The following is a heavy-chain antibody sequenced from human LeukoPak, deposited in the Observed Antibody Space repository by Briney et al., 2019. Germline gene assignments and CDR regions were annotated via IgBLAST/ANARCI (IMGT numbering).Heavy chain of an antibody. CDR2: MKQDGREK. V-gene: IGHV3-7*03. Sequence: GGSLRLSCVASGFIFSNYWMSWVRQVPGKGLEWVANMKQDGREKYLVDSVKGRFTISRDNAKNSVYLQMNSLRAEDTAVYYCAKDRAYYSDSSGYYLVRAYDYWGQGTLVTVSS. CDR1: GFIFSNYW. CDR3: AKDRAYYSDSSGYYLVRAYDY. D-gene: IGHD3-22*01. J-gene: IGHJ4*02.